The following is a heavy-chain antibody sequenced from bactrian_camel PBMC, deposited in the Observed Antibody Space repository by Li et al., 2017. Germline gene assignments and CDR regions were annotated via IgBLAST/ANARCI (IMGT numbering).Heavy chain of an antibody. J-gene: IGHJ4*01. CDR2: IDVAGTS. CDR3: AVHRWERACPQELPATYYWAQGAY. Sequence: HVQLVESGGGSVQTGGSLTLSCAASGYKYTDKCMAWFRQAPNQEREGVASIDVAGTSTHGDSVKGRFTISKGNAKNTLYLEMNSLQPEDTGMYYCAVHRWERACPQELPATYYWAQGAYWGQGTQVTVS. D-gene: IGHD3*01. CDR1: GYKYTDKC. V-gene: IGHV3S53*01.